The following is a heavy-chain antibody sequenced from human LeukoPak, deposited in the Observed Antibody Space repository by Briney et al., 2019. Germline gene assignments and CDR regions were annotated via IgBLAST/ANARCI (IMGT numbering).Heavy chain of an antibody. D-gene: IGHD3-16*02. V-gene: IGHV4-39*07. CDR1: GGSISSSSYY. CDR2: ICYSGST. J-gene: IGHJ5*02. Sequence: SETLSLTCTVSGGSISSSSYYWGWIRQPPGKGLEWIGSICYSGSTYYNPSLKSRVTISVDTSKNQFSLKLSSVTAADTAVYYCARGGSYVWGSYRLKSWFDPWGQGTLVTVSS. CDR3: ARGGSYVWGSYRLKSWFDP.